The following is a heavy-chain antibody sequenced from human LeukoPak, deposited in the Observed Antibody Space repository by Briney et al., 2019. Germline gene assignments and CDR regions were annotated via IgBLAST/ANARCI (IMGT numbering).Heavy chain of an antibody. CDR2: ISADNGNT. J-gene: IGHJ4*02. Sequence: ASVKVSCKASGYTFTTYTISWLRQAPGQGLEWMGWISADNGNTNYAQKLQGRVTMTTDTSTSTAYMELRSLRSDDTAVYYCARDRGVAVAGFVDYWGQGTLVTVSS. CDR3: ARDRGVAVAGFVDY. D-gene: IGHD6-19*01. CDR1: GYTFTTYT. V-gene: IGHV1-18*01.